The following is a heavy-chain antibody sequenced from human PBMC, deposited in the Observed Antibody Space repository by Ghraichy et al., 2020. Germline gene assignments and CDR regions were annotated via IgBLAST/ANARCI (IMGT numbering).Heavy chain of an antibody. CDR3: SGAHCSSTSCYWSFDY. Sequence: GGSLRLSCAASGFTFSTYAMSWVRQAPGKGLEWVSAISGSGGSTYYADSVKGRFTISRDTSKNTLYLQMNSLTAEDTAVYYCSGAHCSSTSCYWSFDYWGQGTLVTVSS. CDR1: GFTFSTYA. J-gene: IGHJ4*02. V-gene: IGHV3-23*01. CDR2: ISGSGGST. D-gene: IGHD2-2*01.